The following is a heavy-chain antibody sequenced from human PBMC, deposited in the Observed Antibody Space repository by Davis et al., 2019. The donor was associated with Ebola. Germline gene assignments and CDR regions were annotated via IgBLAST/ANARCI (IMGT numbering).Heavy chain of an antibody. J-gene: IGHJ4*02. Sequence: GESLKISCAASGFTFSSYAMSWVRQAPGRGLEWVAFIRYDGGKKYYAESVKGRLTISRDNSKNMLYLQMNSLRPEDTATYYCAKDWRSGLDYWGTGTLVTVSS. D-gene: IGHD3-16*01. CDR3: AKDWRSGLDY. V-gene: IGHV3-30*02. CDR1: GFTFSSYA. CDR2: IRYDGGKK.